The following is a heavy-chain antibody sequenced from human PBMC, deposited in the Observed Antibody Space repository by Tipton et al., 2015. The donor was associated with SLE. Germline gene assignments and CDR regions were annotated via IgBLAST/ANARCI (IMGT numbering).Heavy chain of an antibody. V-gene: IGHV1-8*01. Sequence: QLVQSGAEVKKPGASVKVSCKASGYTFTSYDINWVRQATGQGLEWMGWMNPNSGNTGYAQKFQGRVTMTRNTSISTAYMELSSLRSEDTAVYYCARDLAPLRVTTGGWCDPWGQGTLVTVSS. CDR3: ARDLAPLRVTTGGWCDP. D-gene: IGHD2-21*02. CDR2: MNPNSGNT. CDR1: GYTFTSYD. J-gene: IGHJ5*02.